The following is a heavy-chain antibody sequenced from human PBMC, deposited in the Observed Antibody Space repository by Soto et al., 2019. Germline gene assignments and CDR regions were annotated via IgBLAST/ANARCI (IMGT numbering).Heavy chain of an antibody. V-gene: IGHV3-66*01. Sequence: EVQLVESGGGLVQPGGSLRLSCAASGFTVSSNYMSWVRQAPGKGLEWVSVIYSGGSTYYADSVKGRFTMSSDNSKNTLHLQTNSLRADDTAVYYCARATQCSCGNCYPDYWGQGTLVAVSS. CDR1: GFTVSSNY. CDR2: IYSGGST. J-gene: IGHJ4*02. CDR3: ARATQCSCGNCYPDY. D-gene: IGHD2-15*01.